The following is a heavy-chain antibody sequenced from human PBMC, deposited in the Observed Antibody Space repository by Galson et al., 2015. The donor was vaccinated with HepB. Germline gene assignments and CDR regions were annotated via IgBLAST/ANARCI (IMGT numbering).Heavy chain of an antibody. CDR1: GFTFSSYS. CDR2: ISSSSSTI. D-gene: IGHD3-10*01. J-gene: IGHJ5*02. V-gene: IGHV3-48*02. Sequence: SLRLSCAASGFTFSSYSMNWVRQAPGKGLEWVSYISSSSSTIYYADSVKGRFTISRDNAKNSLYLQMNSLRDEDTAVYYCARDGLSYMVRGVIKVPGWFDPWGQGTLVTVSS. CDR3: ARDGLSYMVRGVIKVPGWFDP.